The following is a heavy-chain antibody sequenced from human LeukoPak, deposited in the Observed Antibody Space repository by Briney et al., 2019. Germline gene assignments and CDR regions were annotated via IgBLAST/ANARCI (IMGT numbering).Heavy chain of an antibody. Sequence: GGSLRLSCAASGFIFSNYAMHWVRQAPGKGLEWVALISSDGSKIYYADSVKGRFTISRDNSKNTLYLQMNSLRVEDTAVYYCAIRAKYSSGWYGTRGEYFQHWGQGTLVTVSS. J-gene: IGHJ1*01. CDR3: AIRAKYSSGWYGTRGEYFQH. CDR1: GFIFSNYA. D-gene: IGHD6-19*01. CDR2: ISSDGSKI. V-gene: IGHV3-30*04.